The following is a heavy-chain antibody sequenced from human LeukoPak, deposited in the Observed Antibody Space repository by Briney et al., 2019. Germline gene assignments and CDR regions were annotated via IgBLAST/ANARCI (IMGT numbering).Heavy chain of an antibody. CDR3: ARSDYAERAPFDY. CDR1: GGTFSSYA. D-gene: IGHD4-17*01. Sequence: SVKVSCKASGGTFSSYAISWVRQAPGQGLEWMGGIIPIFGTANYAQKFQGRVTITADESTSTAYMELSSLRSEDTAVYYCARSDYAERAPFDYWGQGTLVTVSS. V-gene: IGHV1-69*13. CDR2: IIPIFGTA. J-gene: IGHJ4*02.